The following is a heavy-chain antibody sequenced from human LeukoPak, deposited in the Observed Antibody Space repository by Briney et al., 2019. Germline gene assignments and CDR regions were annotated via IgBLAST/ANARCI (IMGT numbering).Heavy chain of an antibody. CDR2: ISSSGSTI. V-gene: IGHV3-11*01. Sequence: GGSLRLSCAASGFTFSDYYMSWIRQAPGKGLEWVSYISSSGSTIYYADSVKGRFTISRDNAKNSLYLQMNSLRAEDTAVYYCAREYFHQYDILTGYTPLDYWGQGTLVTVSS. D-gene: IGHD3-9*01. CDR1: GFTFSDYY. CDR3: AREYFHQYDILTGYTPLDY. J-gene: IGHJ4*02.